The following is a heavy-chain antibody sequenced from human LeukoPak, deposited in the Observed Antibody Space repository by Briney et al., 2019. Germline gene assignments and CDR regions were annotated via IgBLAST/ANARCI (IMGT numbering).Heavy chain of an antibody. J-gene: IGHJ4*02. CDR1: GFTFSNYA. D-gene: IGHD3-22*01. CDR2: ISANGGGT. V-gene: IGHV3-23*01. Sequence: GSLRLSCAASGFTFSNYAMSWVRQAPGKGLEWVSSISANGGGTYYADSVKGRFTVSRDNSQNTLYLQMNSLRAEDTAVYYCAKATKSIVVDNYFDYWGQGALVNVSS. CDR3: AKATKSIVVDNYFDY.